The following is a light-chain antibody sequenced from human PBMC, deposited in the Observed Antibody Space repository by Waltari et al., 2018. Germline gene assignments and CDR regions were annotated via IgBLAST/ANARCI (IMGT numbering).Light chain of an antibody. CDR3: QQYGSSPLT. J-gene: IGKJ4*01. Sequence: EVVLTQSPGTVSLSPGERVTLSCRASATFFGSNLAWYQQRPGQAPRLLIYGASKRATDTPDRFSGGGSGTDFTLTISRLEPEDFAVYYCQQYGSSPLTFGGGTKVEIK. CDR2: GAS. CDR1: ATFFGSN. V-gene: IGKV3-20*01.